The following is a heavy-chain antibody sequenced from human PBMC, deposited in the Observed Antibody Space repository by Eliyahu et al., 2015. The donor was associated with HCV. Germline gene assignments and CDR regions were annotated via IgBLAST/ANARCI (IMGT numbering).Heavy chain of an antibody. D-gene: IGHD4-17*01. CDR3: ARCRDYGDYVIDYYYYGMDV. CDR2: ISSSSSYI. CDR1: GFXFSTYS. J-gene: IGHJ6*02. V-gene: IGHV3-21*01. Sequence: EVQLVESGGGLVKPGGSLSLSCAASGFXFSTYSMNWVRXAPGKGLEWVSSISSSSSYIYYADSVKGRFTISRDNAKNSLYLQMNSLRAEDTAVYYCARCRDYGDYVIDYYYYGMDVWGQGTTVTVSS.